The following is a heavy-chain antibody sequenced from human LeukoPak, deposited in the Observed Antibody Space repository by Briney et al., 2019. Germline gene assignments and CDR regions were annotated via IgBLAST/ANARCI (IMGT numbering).Heavy chain of an antibody. CDR1: GGSISSSSYY. CDR2: IYYSGST. J-gene: IGHJ4*02. D-gene: IGHD6-19*01. V-gene: IGHV4-39*01. Sequence: SETLSLTCTVSGGSISSSSYYWGWIRQPSGKGLEWIGSIYYSGSTYYNPSLKSRVTISVDTSKNQFSLKLSSVTAADTAVYYCARHSSGWYYFDYWGQGTLVTVSS. CDR3: ARHSSGWYYFDY.